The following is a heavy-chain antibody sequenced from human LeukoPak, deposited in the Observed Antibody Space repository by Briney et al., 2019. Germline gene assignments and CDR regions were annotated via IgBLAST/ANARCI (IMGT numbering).Heavy chain of an antibody. V-gene: IGHV3-30*04. Sequence: GGSLGLSCAASGFTFSSYAMHWVRQAPGKGLEWVAVISYDGSNKYYADSVKGRFTISRDNSKNTLYLQMNSLRAEDTAVYYCARDKLLEYGNWFDPWGQGILVTVSS. D-gene: IGHD1-1*01. CDR3: ARDKLLEYGNWFDP. CDR2: ISYDGSNK. CDR1: GFTFSSYA. J-gene: IGHJ5*02.